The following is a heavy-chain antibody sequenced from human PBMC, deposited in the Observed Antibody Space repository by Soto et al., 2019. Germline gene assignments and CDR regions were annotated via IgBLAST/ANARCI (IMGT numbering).Heavy chain of an antibody. CDR2: INHSGST. D-gene: IGHD2-15*01. CDR3: ARSRSHSKIYCSGGSCYSGSRYFDY. V-gene: IGHV4-34*01. J-gene: IGHJ4*02. Sequence: PSETLSLTCAVYGGSFSGYYWSWIRQPPGKGLEWIGEINHSGSTNYNPSLKSRVTISVDTSKNQFSLKLSSVTAADTAVYYCARSRSHSKIYCSGGSCYSGSRYFDYWGQGTLVTVPS. CDR1: GGSFSGYY.